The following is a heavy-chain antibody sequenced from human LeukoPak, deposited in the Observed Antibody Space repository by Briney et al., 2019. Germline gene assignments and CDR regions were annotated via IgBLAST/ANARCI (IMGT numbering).Heavy chain of an antibody. J-gene: IGHJ4*02. CDR3: AKDLSVDYYDSSGPFDY. CDR1: GFTFDDYA. CDR2: ISGSGGST. Sequence: GRSLRLSCAASGFTFDDYAMHWVRQAPGKGLEWVSAISGSGGSTYYADSVKGRFTISRDNSKNTLYLQMNSLRAEDTAVYYCAKDLSVDYYDSSGPFDYWGQGTLVTVSS. V-gene: IGHV3-23*01. D-gene: IGHD3-22*01.